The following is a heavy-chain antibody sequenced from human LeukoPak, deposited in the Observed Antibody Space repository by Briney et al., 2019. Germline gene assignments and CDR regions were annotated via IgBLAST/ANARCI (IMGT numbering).Heavy chain of an antibody. CDR3: ARGGEMATAIDY. J-gene: IGHJ4*02. V-gene: IGHV1-24*01. Sequence: ASVKVSCKVSGYTLTELSMHWVRQAPGKGLEWMGGFDPEDGETIYAQKFQGRVTMTEDTSTDTAYMELSSLRPEDTAVYYCARGGEMATAIDYWGQGTLVTVSS. D-gene: IGHD5-24*01. CDR2: FDPEDGET. CDR1: GYTLTELS.